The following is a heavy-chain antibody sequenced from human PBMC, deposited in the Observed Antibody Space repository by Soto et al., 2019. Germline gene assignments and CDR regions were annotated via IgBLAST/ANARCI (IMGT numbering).Heavy chain of an antibody. D-gene: IGHD2-15*01. CDR2: IYWDNDR. CDR1: GFSLTNSGVG. CDR3: AHRVPYSGSWDVGCSDS. V-gene: IGHV2-5*02. Sequence: QITLKESGPTLVEPTQTLTLTCSFSGFSLTNSGVGVGWLRQVPGKALECLGIIYWDNDRRYNPSLKTRLTIKRDTPKNQVALTMTYRDPVDTGPYYCAHRVPYSGSWDVGCSDSWGQGTPVTVS. J-gene: IGHJ5*01.